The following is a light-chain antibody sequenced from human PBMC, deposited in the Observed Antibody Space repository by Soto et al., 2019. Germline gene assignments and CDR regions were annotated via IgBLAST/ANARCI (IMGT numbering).Light chain of an antibody. Sequence: QSALTQPDSVSGSPGQSITISCTGTSSDVGAFNYVSWYQHHPGKVPKLMIYEVSNRPSGVSNRFSGSKSGNTASLTISGLQAEDEADYYCSSYTSSTYVVFGGGTKVTVL. CDR2: EVS. CDR3: SSYTSSTYVV. CDR1: SSDVGAFNY. J-gene: IGLJ2*01. V-gene: IGLV2-14*01.